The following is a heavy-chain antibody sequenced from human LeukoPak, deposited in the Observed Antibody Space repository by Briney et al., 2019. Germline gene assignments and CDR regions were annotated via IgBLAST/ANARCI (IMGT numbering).Heavy chain of an antibody. Sequence: GGSLRLSCAASGFTFNTYEMNWVRQAPGKGLEWVSYISSSGSTIYYADSVKGRFTISRDNSKNTLYLQMNSLRAEDTAVYYCAKGSEICGGDCYPNWFDPWGQGTLVTVSS. CDR3: AKGSEICGGDCYPNWFDP. V-gene: IGHV3-48*03. D-gene: IGHD2-21*02. CDR1: GFTFNTYE. CDR2: ISSSGSTI. J-gene: IGHJ5*02.